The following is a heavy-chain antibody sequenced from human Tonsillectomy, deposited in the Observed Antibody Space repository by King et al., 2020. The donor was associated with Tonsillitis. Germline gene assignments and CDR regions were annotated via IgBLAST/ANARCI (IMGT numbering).Heavy chain of an antibody. J-gene: IGHJ5*02. V-gene: IGHV4-38-2*02. CDR2: VFHSGST. CDR1: FYSITSGHY. Sequence: QLQESGPGLVKPSETLSLTCTVSFYSITSGHYWGWIRQPPGKGLEWIGSVFHSGSTYYSPSLKSRVTISADTSNNQFSLRLSSVTAAATAIYYCAREIAADGPRWFDPWGQGTLVTVSS. CDR3: AREIAADGPRWFDP. D-gene: IGHD6-13*01.